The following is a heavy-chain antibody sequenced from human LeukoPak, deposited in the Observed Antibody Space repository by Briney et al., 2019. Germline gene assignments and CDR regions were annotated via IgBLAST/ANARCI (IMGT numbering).Heavy chain of an antibody. V-gene: IGHV6-1*01. CDR3: ARRLTQYDCFDP. Sequence: SQTLSLTCAISGDSVSSNSVTWNWIRQSPSRGLEWLGRTYYGSAWYNDYAVSVRGRITVNPDTSKNQFSLHLNSVTPEDTAVYYCARRLTQYDCFDPWGQGILVTVSS. J-gene: IGHJ5*02. D-gene: IGHD2-2*01. CDR2: TYYGSAWYN. CDR1: GDSVSSNSVT.